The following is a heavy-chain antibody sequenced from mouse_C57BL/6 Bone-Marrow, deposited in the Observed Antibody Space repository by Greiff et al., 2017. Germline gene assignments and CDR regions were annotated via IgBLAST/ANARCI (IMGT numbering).Heavy chain of an antibody. J-gene: IGHJ4*01. D-gene: IGHD1-1*01. CDR3: ARGVVVYYYAMDY. V-gene: IGHV1-85*01. Sequence: QVQLQQSGPELVKPGASVKLSCKASGYTFTSYDINWVKQRPGQGLEWVGWIYPRDGSTKYNETFKGTATLTVDTSSSTAYMELNSVASEDAAGYFGARGVVVYYYAMDYGGEGASVTESS. CDR2: IYPRDGST. CDR1: GYTFTSYD.